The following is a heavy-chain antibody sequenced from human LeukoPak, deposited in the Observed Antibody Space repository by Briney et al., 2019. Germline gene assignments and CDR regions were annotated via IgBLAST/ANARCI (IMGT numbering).Heavy chain of an antibody. D-gene: IGHD3-3*02. CDR1: GGSISSYY. CDR2: IYYSGST. CDR3: ARHSTYYFDY. V-gene: IGHV4-59*08. J-gene: IGHJ4*02. Sequence: SETLSLTCTVSGGSISSYYWSWIRQPPRKGLEWIGYIYYSGSTNYNPSLKSRVTISVDTSKNQFSLKLSSVTAADTAVYYCARHSTYYFDYWGQGTLVTVSS.